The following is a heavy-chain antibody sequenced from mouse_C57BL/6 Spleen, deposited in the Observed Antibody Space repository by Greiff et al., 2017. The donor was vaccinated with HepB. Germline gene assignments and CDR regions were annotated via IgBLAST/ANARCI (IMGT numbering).Heavy chain of an antibody. CDR2: ISDGGSYT. D-gene: IGHD3-2*02. J-gene: IGHJ3*01. CDR1: GFTFSSYA. V-gene: IGHV5-4*03. Sequence: DVMLVESGGGLVKPGGSLKLSCAASGFTFSSYAMSWVRQTPEKRLEWVATISDGGSYTYYPDNVKGRFTISRDNAKNNLYLQMSHLKAEDTAMYYCARVVDSSGSAWFAYWGQGTLVTVSA. CDR3: ARVVDSSGSAWFAY.